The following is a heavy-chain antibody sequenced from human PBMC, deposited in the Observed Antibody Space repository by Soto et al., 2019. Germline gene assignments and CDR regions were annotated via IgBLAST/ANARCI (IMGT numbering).Heavy chain of an antibody. CDR3: TSPMMYGSGKEP. CDR1: GFTFSGSS. J-gene: IGHJ5*02. Sequence: EVQLVESGGGLVQPGGSLKLSCAASGFTFSGSSIHWVRQASGKGLEWVGHIRTKANSYATAYAASVKGRFTISRDDSKTTAYLQMNSLKTEDTAVYYCTSPMMYGSGKEPWGQGTLVTVSS. D-gene: IGHD3-10*01. V-gene: IGHV3-73*01. CDR2: IRTKANSYAT.